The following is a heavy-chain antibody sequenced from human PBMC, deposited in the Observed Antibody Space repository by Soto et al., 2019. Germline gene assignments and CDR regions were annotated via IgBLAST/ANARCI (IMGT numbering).Heavy chain of an antibody. CDR1: VFNFDAYA. CDR3: ASGSYYDSPQDL. CDR2: VTATAESA. Sequence: VGSLRLSCTPFVFNFDAYAMSCVRQAPGKWLEWVSAVTATAESAYYTDSVRGRFIITRDNSDNMLYLQMSSLRVEDTAIYFCASGSYYDSPQDLLGRGTQVTVSS. D-gene: IGHD3-10*01. J-gene: IGHJ5*02. V-gene: IGHV3-23*01.